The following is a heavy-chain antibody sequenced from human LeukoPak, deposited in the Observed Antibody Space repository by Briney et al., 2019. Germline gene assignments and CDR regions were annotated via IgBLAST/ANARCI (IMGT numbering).Heavy chain of an antibody. V-gene: IGHV3-23*01. D-gene: IGHD6-13*01. CDR1: GFTFSSYA. CDR2: ICGSGGSR. CDR3: AKSSPIAAAGEVSDF. Sequence: GGSLRLSCAASGFTFSSYAMSWVRQAPGKGLEWLSAICGSGGSRYYAGSLKGRFTIYRDNSKSTLYLQMNSLSAEDTAVYYCAKSSPIAAAGEVSDFWGQGTLVTVSS. J-gene: IGHJ4*02.